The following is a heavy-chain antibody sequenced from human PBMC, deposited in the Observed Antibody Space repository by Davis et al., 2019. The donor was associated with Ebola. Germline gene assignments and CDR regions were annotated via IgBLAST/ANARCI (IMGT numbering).Heavy chain of an antibody. CDR3: ARDRGDYGGNDAFDI. CDR2: IYSGGST. Sequence: GESLKISCAASGFTVSSNYMSWVRQAPGKGLEWVSVIYSGGSTYYADSVKGRFTISRDNSKNSLYLQMNSLRAEDTAVYYCARDRGDYGGNDAFDIWGQGTMVTVSS. D-gene: IGHD4-23*01. V-gene: IGHV3-53*01. CDR1: GFTVSSNY. J-gene: IGHJ3*02.